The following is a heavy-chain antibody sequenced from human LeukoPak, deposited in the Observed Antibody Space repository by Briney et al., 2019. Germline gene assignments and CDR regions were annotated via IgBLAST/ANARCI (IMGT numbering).Heavy chain of an antibody. V-gene: IGHV4-39*07. Sequence: SETLSLTCTVSGRSISSSSYYCGWIRQPPGRGREWIGSIYYSGSTYYNPSLKSRDTISLDPAKNLFSLKLSSMTAADTALYYCERNQPGGQIVRAAKPWFDPWGQGTLVTVSS. J-gene: IGHJ5*02. CDR1: GRSISSSSYY. CDR3: ERNQPGGQIVRAAKPWFDP. CDR2: IYYSGST. D-gene: IGHD2/OR15-2a*01.